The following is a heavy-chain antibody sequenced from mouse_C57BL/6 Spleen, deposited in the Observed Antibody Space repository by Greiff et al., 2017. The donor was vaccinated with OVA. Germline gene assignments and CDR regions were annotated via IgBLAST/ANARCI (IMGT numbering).Heavy chain of an antibody. CDR1: GFTFSDYG. V-gene: IGHV5-17*01. CDR3: ARGGNSYAMDY. D-gene: IGHD2-1*01. Sequence: EVKLQESGGGLVKPGGSLKLSCAASGFTFSDYGMHWVRQAPEKGLEWVAYISSGSSTIYYADTVKGRFTISRDNAKNTLFLQMTSLRSEDTAMYYCARGGNSYAMDYWGQGTSVTVSS. CDR2: ISSGSSTI. J-gene: IGHJ4*01.